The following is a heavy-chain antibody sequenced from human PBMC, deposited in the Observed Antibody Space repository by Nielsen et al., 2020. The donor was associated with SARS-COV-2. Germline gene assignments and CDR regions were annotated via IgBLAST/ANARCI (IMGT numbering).Heavy chain of an antibody. CDR1: GGTFSSYA. CDR2: IIPIFGTA. CDR3: ARGLEQEAAGTRNYYYYYYMDV. J-gene: IGHJ6*03. D-gene: IGHD6-13*01. Sequence: SVKVSCKASGGTFSSYAISWVRQAPGQGLEWMGGIIPIFGTANYAQKFQGRVTITADESTSTAYMELSSLRSEDTAVYYCARGLEQEAAGTRNYYYYYYMDVWGKGTTVTVSS. V-gene: IGHV1-69*13.